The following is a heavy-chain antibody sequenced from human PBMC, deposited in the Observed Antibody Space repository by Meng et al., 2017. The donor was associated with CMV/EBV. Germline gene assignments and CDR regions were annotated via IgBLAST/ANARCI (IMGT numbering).Heavy chain of an antibody. J-gene: IGHJ6*02. CDR2: IFYSGRA. V-gene: IGHV4-39*01. D-gene: IGHD1-7*01. CDR1: GSSISSSTYY. Sequence: GSLRLSCTVSGSSISSSTYYWGWIRQPPGKGLEWIGSIFYSGRAFYNPSLKSRISIFVDTSKNQFSLKLSSVTAADTAVYYCARIMAGTTSYGMDIWGQGTTVTVSS. CDR3: ARIMAGTTSYGMDI.